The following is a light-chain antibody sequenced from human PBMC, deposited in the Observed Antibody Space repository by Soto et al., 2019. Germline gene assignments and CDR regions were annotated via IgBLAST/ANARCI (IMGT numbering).Light chain of an antibody. V-gene: IGKV1-9*01. J-gene: IGKJ4*01. CDR2: AAS. Sequence: IQLSQSPSSLSAAVGERVTITCRASQDIAIYLARYQQKPGEAPKLLIYAASTLYGGVPSRFSGSGSGTDFALTITSLQAEDFATYYCQQLRMYPSTFGGGTKVDIK. CDR1: QDIAIY. CDR3: QQLRMYPST.